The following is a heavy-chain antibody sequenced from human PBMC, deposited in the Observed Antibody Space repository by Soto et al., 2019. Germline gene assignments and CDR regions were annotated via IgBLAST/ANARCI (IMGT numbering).Heavy chain of an antibody. D-gene: IGHD6-19*01. CDR2: INHSGFV. J-gene: IGHJ4*02. Sequence: SETLSLTCGVYNGSFSGYFWDWIRQPPGKGLEWIGEINHSGFVTYNPSLKSRVTMSVDTSKIQFSLKLSSVTAADTAVYYCARGKSSGPLYYFDIWGQGALVTVSS. CDR3: ARGKSSGPLYYFDI. V-gene: IGHV4-34*01. CDR1: NGSFSGYF.